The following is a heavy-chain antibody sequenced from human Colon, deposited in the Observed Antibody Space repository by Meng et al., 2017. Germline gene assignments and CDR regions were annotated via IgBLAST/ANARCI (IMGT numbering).Heavy chain of an antibody. J-gene: IGHJ5*01. CDR3: ARWGITYDAAQLFDY. CDR2: IYHTGTT. V-gene: IGHV4-4*02. D-gene: IGHD2-15*01. Sequence: QLQLQESGPGLVKPSGTLSVTCAVSGDSISSTTWWNWVRRAPGQGLEWIGEIYHTGTTNINPSFKSRVTMSIDKSRNEFSLKLNSLTAADTAIYYCARWGITYDAAQLFDYWGQGILVTVSS. CDR1: GDSISSTTW.